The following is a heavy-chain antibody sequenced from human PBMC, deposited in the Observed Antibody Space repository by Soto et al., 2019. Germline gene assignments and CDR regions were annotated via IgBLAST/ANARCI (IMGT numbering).Heavy chain of an antibody. D-gene: IGHD3-3*01. V-gene: IGHV3-48*01. CDR3: ASRYPYDFWSGRSDDAFDI. CDR1: GFTFSSYS. CDR2: ISSSSSTI. J-gene: IGHJ3*02. Sequence: EVQLVESGGGLVQPGGSLRLSCAASGFTFSSYSMNWVRQAPGKGLEWVSYISSSSSTIYYADSVKGRFTISRDNAKNLLYLQMNSLRAEDTAVYYCASRYPYDFWSGRSDDAFDIWGQGTMVTVSS.